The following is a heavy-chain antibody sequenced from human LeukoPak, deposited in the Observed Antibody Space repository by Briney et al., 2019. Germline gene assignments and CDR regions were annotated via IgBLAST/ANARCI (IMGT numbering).Heavy chain of an antibody. J-gene: IGHJ3*02. D-gene: IGHD3-10*01. V-gene: IGHV4-30-4*08. CDR3: ARDYRGVPGAFDI. CDR2: IYYSGST. CDR1: GGSISSGDYY. Sequence: PSETLSHTCTVSGGSISSGDYYWSWIRQPPGKGLEWIGYIYYSGSTYYNPSLKSRVTISVDTSKNQLSLKLSSVTAADTAVYYCARDYRGVPGAFDIWGQGTMVTVSS.